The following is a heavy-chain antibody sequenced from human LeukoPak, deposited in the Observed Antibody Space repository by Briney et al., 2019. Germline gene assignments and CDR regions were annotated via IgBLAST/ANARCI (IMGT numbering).Heavy chain of an antibody. CDR1: GYTFTSYG. D-gene: IGHD5-18*01. Sequence: GASVKVSCKASGYTFTSYGISWVRQAPGQGLEWMGWISAYNGNTNYAQKLQGRVTMTTDTSTSTAYMELRSLGSDDTAVYYCAIQEPLDTAMVPDYYYYGMDVWGQGTTVTVSS. CDR2: ISAYNGNT. CDR3: AIQEPLDTAMVPDYYYYGMDV. J-gene: IGHJ6*02. V-gene: IGHV1-18*01.